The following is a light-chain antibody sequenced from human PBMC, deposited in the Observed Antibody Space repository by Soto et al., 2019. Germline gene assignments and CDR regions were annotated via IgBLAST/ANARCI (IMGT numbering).Light chain of an antibody. CDR1: QDISNY. V-gene: IGKV1-33*01. CDR2: DAS. CDR3: QQYDNLPRLT. J-gene: IGKJ4*01. Sequence: DIQMTQSPSSLSASVGDRVTITCQASQDISNYLNWYQQKPGKAPKLLIYDASNLETGVPSRFSGSGSGTHFTFTISSRQPEDIATYYCQQYDNLPRLTFGGGTKVDIK.